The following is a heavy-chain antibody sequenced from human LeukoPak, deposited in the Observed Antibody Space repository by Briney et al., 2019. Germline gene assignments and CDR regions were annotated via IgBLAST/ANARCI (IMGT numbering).Heavy chain of an antibody. Sequence: SGGSLRLSCAASGFTFSSYWMSWVRQAPGKGLEWVANIKQDGSEKYYVDSVKGRFTISRDNAKNSLYLQMNSLRAEDTAVYYCARAGYCSSTSCYLHYYGMDVWGKGTTVTVSS. CDR1: GFTFSSYW. J-gene: IGHJ6*04. CDR2: IKQDGSEK. CDR3: ARAGYCSSTSCYLHYYGMDV. V-gene: IGHV3-7*03. D-gene: IGHD2-2*01.